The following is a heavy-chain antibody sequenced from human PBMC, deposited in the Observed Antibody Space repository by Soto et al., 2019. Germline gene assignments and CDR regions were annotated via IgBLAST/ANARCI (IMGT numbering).Heavy chain of an antibody. CDR1: GFTFSSYA. Sequence: EVQLLESGGGLVQPGGSLRLSCAASGFTFSSYAMNWVRQAPGKGLEWVSVISGSGGSTYYADSVKSRFTISRDNSKNTLHLQMNSLRAEDTAVYYCASRSSGWYFDYWGQGTLVTVSS. V-gene: IGHV3-23*01. CDR2: ISGSGGST. J-gene: IGHJ4*02. D-gene: IGHD6-19*01. CDR3: ASRSSGWYFDY.